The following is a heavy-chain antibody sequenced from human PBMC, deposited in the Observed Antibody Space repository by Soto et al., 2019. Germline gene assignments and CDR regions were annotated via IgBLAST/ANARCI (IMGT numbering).Heavy chain of an antibody. CDR1: GFTFSSYG. Sequence: GGSLRLSCAASGFTFSSYGMHWVRQAPGKGLEWVAVIWYDGSNKYYADSVKGRFTISRDNSKNTLYLQMNSLRAEDTAVYYCARDRIKNLVVDYMDVWGKGTTVTVSS. CDR3: ARDRIKNLVVDYMDV. V-gene: IGHV3-33*01. CDR2: IWYDGSNK. D-gene: IGHD2-15*01. J-gene: IGHJ6*03.